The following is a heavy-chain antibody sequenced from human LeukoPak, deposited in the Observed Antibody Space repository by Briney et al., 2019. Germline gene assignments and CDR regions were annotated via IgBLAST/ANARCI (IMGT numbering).Heavy chain of an antibody. J-gene: IGHJ6*02. V-gene: IGHV1-69*04. CDR3: ARDRAAGGYYYGMDV. CDR1: GGTFSSYA. CDR2: IIPVLGIA. D-gene: IGHD6-13*01. Sequence: ASVKVSCKAPGGTFSSYAIIWVRQAPGQGLEWMGRIIPVLGIANYAQKFQGRVTVTADKSTSTAYMELSSLRSEDTAVYYCARDRAAGGYYYGMDVWGQGTTVTVSS.